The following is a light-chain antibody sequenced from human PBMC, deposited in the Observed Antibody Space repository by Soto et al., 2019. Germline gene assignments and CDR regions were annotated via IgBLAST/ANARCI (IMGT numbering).Light chain of an antibody. CDR2: GAS. Sequence: EIVLTQSPGTLSLSPGEGATLSCMASQSVTGNYLAWYQQKPGQAPRLLIYGASNRATGIPDRFSGSGSGTDFTLTISRLEPEDFAVYYCQQYGSSGTFGQGTKVDIK. CDR1: QSVTGNY. CDR3: QQYGSSGT. J-gene: IGKJ1*01. V-gene: IGKV3-20*01.